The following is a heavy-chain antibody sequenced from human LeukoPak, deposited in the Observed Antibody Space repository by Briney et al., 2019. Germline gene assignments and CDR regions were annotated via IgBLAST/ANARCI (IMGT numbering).Heavy chain of an antibody. D-gene: IGHD2-2*02. J-gene: IGHJ6*03. V-gene: IGHV4-59*10. Sequence: GSLRLSCAASGFTFSNYAMSWVRQAPGKGLEWIGRIYISGSTNYNPSLTSRVTISVDTSKNQFSLKLSSVTAADTAVYYCARLRSGYNYYMDVWGEGTTVTISS. CDR1: GFTFSNYA. CDR2: IYISGST. CDR3: ARLRSGYNYYMDV.